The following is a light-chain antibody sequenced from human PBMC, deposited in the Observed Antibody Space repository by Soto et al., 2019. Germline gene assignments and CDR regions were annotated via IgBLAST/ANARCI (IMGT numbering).Light chain of an antibody. Sequence: SYELTQPPSVSVSPGQTASITCSGDKLGDKYACWYQQKPGQSPVLVIYQDSKRPSGIPERFSGSNSGNTATLTISGTHAMDEADYYCQGWHSSTVVFGGGTKLTVL. CDR2: QDS. V-gene: IGLV3-1*01. CDR3: QGWHSSTVV. J-gene: IGLJ2*01. CDR1: KLGDKY.